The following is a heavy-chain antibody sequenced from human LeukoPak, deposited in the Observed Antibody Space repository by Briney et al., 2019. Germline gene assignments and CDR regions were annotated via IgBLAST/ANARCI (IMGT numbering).Heavy chain of an antibody. CDR3: AKGNIQYFEHNWSDP. CDR1: AFTFSSYA. J-gene: IGHJ5*02. CDR2: ISGTGGST. Sequence: GGSLRLSCAASAFTFSSYAMSWVRQAPGKGLEWVSAISGTGGSTYYADSVKGRFTISRDNSKNTLYLQMNSLRAEDTAVYYCAKGNIQYFEHNWSDPWGQGTLVTVSS. V-gene: IGHV3-23*01. D-gene: IGHD3-9*01.